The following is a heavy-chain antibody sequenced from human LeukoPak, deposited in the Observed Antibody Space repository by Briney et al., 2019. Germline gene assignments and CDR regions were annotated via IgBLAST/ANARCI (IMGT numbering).Heavy chain of an antibody. CDR1: GYTFTSYH. D-gene: IGHD5-24*01. J-gene: IGHJ4*02. CDR3: ATLETVVGDFDY. V-gene: IGHV1-24*01. CDR2: FDPEDGET. Sequence: ASVKVSCKASGYTFTSYHMHWVRLAPGKGLEWMGGFDPEDGETIYAQKFQGRVTMTEDTSTDTAYMELSSLRSEDTAVYYCATLETVVGDFDYWGQGTLVTVSS.